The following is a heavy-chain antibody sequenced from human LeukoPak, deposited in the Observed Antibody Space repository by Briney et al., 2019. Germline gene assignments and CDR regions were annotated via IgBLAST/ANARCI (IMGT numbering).Heavy chain of an antibody. J-gene: IGHJ4*02. CDR2: ISGSGGST. Sequence: GGSLRLPCAASGFTFSSYAMSWVRQAPGKGLEWVSAISGSGGSTYYADSVKGRFTISRDNSKNTLYLQMNSLRAEDTAVYYCAKGSVSRSSIYYFDYWGQGTLVTVSS. V-gene: IGHV3-23*01. CDR3: AKGSVSRSSIYYFDY. D-gene: IGHD3-3*02. CDR1: GFTFSSYA.